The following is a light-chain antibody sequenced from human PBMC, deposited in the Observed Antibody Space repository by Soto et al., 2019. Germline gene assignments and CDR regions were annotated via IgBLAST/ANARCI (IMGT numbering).Light chain of an antibody. Sequence: DIVMTQSPDSLAVSLGERATINCKSSQGVLYSSNNKNYLAWYQQKPGQPPKLLIYWASTRESGVPDRFSGSGSGTDFTLTISSPQAEDVAVYYCQQYYSTPPAFGQGTKVDIK. CDR3: QQYYSTPPA. CDR2: WAS. CDR1: QGVLYSSNNKNY. J-gene: IGKJ1*01. V-gene: IGKV4-1*01.